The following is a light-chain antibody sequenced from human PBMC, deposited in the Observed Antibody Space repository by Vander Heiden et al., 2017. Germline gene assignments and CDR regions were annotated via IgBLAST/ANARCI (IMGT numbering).Light chain of an antibody. V-gene: IGLV1-40*01. CDR1: SSNIGAGYD. CDR3: QSYDSSLSGDVV. J-gene: IGLJ2*01. CDR2: DNS. Sequence: QSVLTQPPSVSGAPGQRVTISCTGSSSNIGAGYDVHWYHEMPCTAPKLLTYDNSTRPSGVPDRFSGSKSGTSASLAITGLQAEDEADYDCQSYDSSLSGDVVFGGGTKLTVL.